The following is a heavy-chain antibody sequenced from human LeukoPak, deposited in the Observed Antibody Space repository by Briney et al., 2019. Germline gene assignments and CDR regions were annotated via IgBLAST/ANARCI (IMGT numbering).Heavy chain of an antibody. CDR1: GYTFTGYY. D-gene: IGHD3-22*01. J-gene: IGHJ4*02. V-gene: IGHV1-2*02. CDR2: INPNSGGT. CDR3: ARDRDYYDSSGYLR. Sequence: ASVKVSCKASGYTFTGYYMHWVRQAPGQGLEWMGWINPNSGGTNYAQKFQGRVTMTRGTSISTAYMELSRLRSDDTAVYYCARDRDYYDSSGYLRWGQGTLVTVSS.